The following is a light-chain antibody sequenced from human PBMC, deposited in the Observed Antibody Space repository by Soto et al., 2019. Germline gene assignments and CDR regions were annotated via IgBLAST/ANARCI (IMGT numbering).Light chain of an antibody. Sequence: QAASVSGSPGQSITISCTGTSSDVGGYNYVSWYQQHPGKAPKLMIYEVSSRPSGVSNRFSGSKSGNTASLTISGLQAEDEADYYCSSYTSSSTQVFGGGTKLTVL. V-gene: IGLV2-14*01. CDR3: SSYTSSSTQV. CDR2: EVS. J-gene: IGLJ2*01. CDR1: SSDVGGYNY.